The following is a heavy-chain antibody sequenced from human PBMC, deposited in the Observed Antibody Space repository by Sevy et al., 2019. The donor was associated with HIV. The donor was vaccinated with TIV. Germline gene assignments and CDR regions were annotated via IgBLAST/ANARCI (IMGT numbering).Heavy chain of an antibody. CDR3: AKHLIGSRYSAFHF. J-gene: IGHJ4*02. Sequence: GGSLRLSCVASGFTFNTYAMSWVRQAPGKGLEWVSDINTDDSTQYADPVKGRFTISRDISKNTLYLQMRGLRAEDTALYYCAKHLIGSRYSAFHFWGQGTPVTVS. V-gene: IGHV3-23*01. CDR1: GFTFNTYA. CDR2: INTDDST. D-gene: IGHD2-15*01.